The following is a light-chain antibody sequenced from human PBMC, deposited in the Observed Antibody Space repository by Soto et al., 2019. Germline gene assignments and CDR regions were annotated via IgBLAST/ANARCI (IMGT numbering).Light chain of an antibody. CDR1: QDISSW. V-gene: IGKV1-12*01. CDR2: TTS. Sequence: DIQMTQSPSFVSASVGDRVTVTCRASQDISSWLAWYQQKPGKAPKLLIYTTSTLGSGVPSRFSGSRSGTDFTPIISRLQPEDVATYYWQQASWYPITFSQGTRLEIK. CDR3: QQASWYPIT. J-gene: IGKJ5*01.